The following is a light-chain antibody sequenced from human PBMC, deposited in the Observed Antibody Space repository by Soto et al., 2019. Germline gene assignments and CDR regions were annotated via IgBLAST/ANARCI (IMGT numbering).Light chain of an antibody. J-gene: IGKJ1*01. V-gene: IGKV1-27*01. CDR3: EKYNRAPRT. CDR2: AAS. CDR1: QGISNY. Sequence: DIQMTQSPSSLSASVGDRVTITCRASQGISNYLAWPQQKPGKVPKLRIYAASTLQSGVPSRFRVSGSGTDSTLTTSSLQPDHVAPYDSEKYNRAPRTFGQGTKVEIK.